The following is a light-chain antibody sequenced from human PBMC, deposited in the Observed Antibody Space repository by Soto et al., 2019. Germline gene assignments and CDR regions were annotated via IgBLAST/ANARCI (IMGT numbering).Light chain of an antibody. J-gene: IGKJ3*01. V-gene: IGKV4-1*01. Sequence: DIVMTQSPDSLAVSLGERATINCKSSQSVLYSSNNKNYLAWYQQKPGQPPKLLIYWASTRESGVPDRFSGSGSGTDLTLTISSLQAEDVAVYYCQQYYSTPTFGPGTKVDIK. CDR1: QSVLYSSNNKNY. CDR3: QQYYSTPT. CDR2: WAS.